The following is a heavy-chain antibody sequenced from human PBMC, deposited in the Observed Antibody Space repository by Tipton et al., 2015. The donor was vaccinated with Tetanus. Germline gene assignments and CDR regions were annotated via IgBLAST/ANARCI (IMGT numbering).Heavy chain of an antibody. CDR2: IDPNSGGT. D-gene: IGHD3-22*01. V-gene: IGHV1-2*02. Sequence: QMRLVQSGAEMKKPGASVKVSCKASGYTFTGYYIYWVRQAPGQGLEWMGWIDPNSGGTVYAQKFQGRVTMTRDTSISTAYMELRSLRSDDTAVFYCARDRGDYIYYGMDVWGPGTTVTVS. CDR1: GYTFTGYY. J-gene: IGHJ6*02. CDR3: ARDRGDYIYYGMDV.